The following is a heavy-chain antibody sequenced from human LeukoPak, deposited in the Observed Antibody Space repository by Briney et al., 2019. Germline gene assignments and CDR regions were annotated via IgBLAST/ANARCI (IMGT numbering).Heavy chain of an antibody. V-gene: IGHV3-7*02. D-gene: IGHD1-1*01. CDR3: AKFINNWSFDY. Sequence: GGSLRLSCAASGFTFSSYWMSWVRQAPGKGLEWVANIKEDGSEKYYVDSVKGRFTISRDNAKNSLYLQMNSLRAEDTAVYYCAKFINNWSFDYWGQGNLATVSS. CDR2: IKEDGSEK. CDR1: GFTFSSYW. J-gene: IGHJ4*02.